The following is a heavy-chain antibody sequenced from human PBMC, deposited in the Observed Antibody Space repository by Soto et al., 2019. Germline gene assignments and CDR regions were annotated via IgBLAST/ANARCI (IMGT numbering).Heavy chain of an antibody. V-gene: IGHV3-64D*06. J-gene: IGHJ3*02. D-gene: IGHD1-20*01. CDR1: GFTFSSYA. Sequence: GGSLRLSCSASGFTFSSYAMHWVRQAPGKGLEYVSAISSNGGSTYYADSVKGRFTISRDNSKNTLYLQMSSLRAEDTAVSYCVKTEITGDAFDIWGQGTMVTVSS. CDR3: VKTEITGDAFDI. CDR2: ISSNGGST.